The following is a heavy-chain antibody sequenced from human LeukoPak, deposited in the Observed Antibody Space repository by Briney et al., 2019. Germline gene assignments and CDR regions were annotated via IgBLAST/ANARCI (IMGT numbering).Heavy chain of an antibody. J-gene: IGHJ4*02. D-gene: IGHD1-1*01. CDR1: GGSIRSYY. V-gene: IGHV4-4*09. Sequence: SETLSLTCTVSGGSIRSYYWRWIRQPTGKGVEWIGYIYTSGSTNYNPSLKSRVTISVDTSKTQFSLKLSSVTPADTAVYYCARERWNYFDYWGQGTLVTVSS. CDR2: IYTSGST. CDR3: ARERWNYFDY.